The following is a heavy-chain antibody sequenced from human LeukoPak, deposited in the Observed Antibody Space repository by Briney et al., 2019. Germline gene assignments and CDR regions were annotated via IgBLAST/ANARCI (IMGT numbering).Heavy chain of an antibody. CDR2: IYYSGST. J-gene: IGHJ5*02. CDR1: GYSISSGYY. V-gene: IGHV4-38-2*02. D-gene: IGHD2/OR15-2a*01. Sequence: SETLSLTCTISGYSISSGYYWGWIRQPPGKGLEWIGSIYYSGSTYYNPSLKSRVTISVDTSKNQFSLKLSSVTAADTAVYYCAVSDGWFDPWGQGTLVTVSS. CDR3: AVSDGWFDP.